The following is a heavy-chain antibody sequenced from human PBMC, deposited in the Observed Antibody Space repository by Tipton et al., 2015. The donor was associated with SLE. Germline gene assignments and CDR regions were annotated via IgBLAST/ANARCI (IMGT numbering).Heavy chain of an antibody. D-gene: IGHD2-21*01. CDR1: GASISSYVYY. J-gene: IGHJ4*02. Sequence: TLSLTCSVSGASISSYVYYWRWIRQLPGKGLEWIGYIYNTGNTYYNPSLKSRVTMSVGTSKNQFSLRVTSVTAADTAVYYCARRRFQSASDYWGQGTLVSVSS. V-gene: IGHV4-31*03. CDR2: IYNTGNT. CDR3: ARRRFQSASDY.